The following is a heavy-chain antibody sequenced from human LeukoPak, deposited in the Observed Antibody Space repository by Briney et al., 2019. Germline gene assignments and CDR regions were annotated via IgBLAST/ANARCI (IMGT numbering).Heavy chain of an antibody. V-gene: IGHV1-18*01. CDR1: SYTFTSYG. CDR2: ISAYNGNT. D-gene: IGHD3-22*01. Sequence: ASVKVSCKASSYTFTSYGISWVRQAPGQGLEWMGWISAYNGNTNYAQKHQGRVTMTTDTSTSTAYMELRSLRSDDTAVYYCARDTTYYDSSGYSKRFDYWGQGTLVTVSS. J-gene: IGHJ4*02. CDR3: ARDTTYYDSSGYSKRFDY.